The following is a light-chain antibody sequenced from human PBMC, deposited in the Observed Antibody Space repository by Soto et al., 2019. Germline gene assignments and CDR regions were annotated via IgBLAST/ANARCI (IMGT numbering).Light chain of an antibody. CDR1: SSDVGGHNY. CDR3: SSFTSSNSVGV. V-gene: IGLV2-14*01. Sequence: QSALTQPASVSGSPGQSITISCTGTSSDVGGHNYVSWYQQHPGKAPKLMIYEVSNRPSGVSNRFSGSKSGNTASLTISGLQAEDEADYYCSSFTSSNSVGVLGGGTKLTVL. J-gene: IGLJ3*02. CDR2: EVS.